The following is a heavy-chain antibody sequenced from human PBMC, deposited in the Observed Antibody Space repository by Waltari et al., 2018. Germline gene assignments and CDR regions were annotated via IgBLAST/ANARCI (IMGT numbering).Heavy chain of an antibody. D-gene: IGHD2-2*03. J-gene: IGHJ6*02. V-gene: IGHV3-53*01. CDR3: ARVDPPLTPAPRADYSGMDD. CDR1: GFTVSSNY. CDR2: IRDDGRNK. Sequence: EVQLVEYGGGLIQPGGSLRLSCAASGFTVSSNYMSWVRQAPGKGLEWVSGIRDDGRNKYEAVCMSGRFPFSRCYVKSTLCLQMNSLSAGDTAVYYCARVDPPLTPAPRADYSGMDDWGQGTTVTVSS.